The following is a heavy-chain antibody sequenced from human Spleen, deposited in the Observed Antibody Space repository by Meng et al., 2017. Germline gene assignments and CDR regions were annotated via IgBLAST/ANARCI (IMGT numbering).Heavy chain of an antibody. V-gene: IGHV7-4-1*02. CDR1: GYTLTDYA. CDR2: INSVTGNP. J-gene: IGHJ4*02. CDR3: TRDGYSDCSSTSCFDY. Sequence: QVQLVESGSELKIPGHTVKVSCTASGYTLTDYAINWVRQAPGQGLEWMGWINSVTGNPTYARGFTGRLVFSLDTSVSTAYLQISSLKTDDTAMYYCTRDGYSDCSSTSCFDYWGQGTLVTVSS. D-gene: IGHD2-2*01.